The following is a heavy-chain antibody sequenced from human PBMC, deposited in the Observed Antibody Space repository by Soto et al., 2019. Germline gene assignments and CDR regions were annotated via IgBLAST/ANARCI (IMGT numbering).Heavy chain of an antibody. Sequence: GGSLRLSCAASGFTFSSYVMHWVRQAPGKGLEYVSAISSDGGSTHYADSVKGRFIISRDNSKNTLYLQMGSLRAGDMAVYYCARSTYCTSTSCPLHYWGQGTLVTVSS. CDR1: GFTFSSYV. CDR2: ISSDGGST. D-gene: IGHD2-2*01. CDR3: ARSTYCTSTSCPLHY. J-gene: IGHJ4*02. V-gene: IGHV3-64*02.